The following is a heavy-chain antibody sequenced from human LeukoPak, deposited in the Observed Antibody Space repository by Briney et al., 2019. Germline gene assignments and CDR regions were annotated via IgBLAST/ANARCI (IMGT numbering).Heavy chain of an antibody. Sequence: SETLSLTCTVSGGSISSSSYWGWIRQPPAKGLEWIGNIYYSGSTYYNPSLKSRVTMSVDMAKNQFSLKLSSVTAADTAVYYCARRSVVVPAAMARAFDIWGQGTMVTVSP. CDR2: IYYSGST. D-gene: IGHD2-2*01. V-gene: IGHV4-39*01. J-gene: IGHJ3*02. CDR1: GGSISSSSY. CDR3: ARRSVVVPAAMARAFDI.